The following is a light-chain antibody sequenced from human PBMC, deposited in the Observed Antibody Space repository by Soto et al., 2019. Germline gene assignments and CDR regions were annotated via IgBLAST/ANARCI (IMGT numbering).Light chain of an antibody. CDR3: QQYNSYSPTWT. CDR2: KAS. Sequence: DIQMTQSPSTLSASVGDRVTITCRASQSISSWLAWYQQKPGKAPKLLIYKASSLESGVPSRFSGSGSWTAFTLTISSLQPDDFATDYCQQYNSYSPTWTFGQGTKVEIK. V-gene: IGKV1-5*03. CDR1: QSISSW. J-gene: IGKJ1*01.